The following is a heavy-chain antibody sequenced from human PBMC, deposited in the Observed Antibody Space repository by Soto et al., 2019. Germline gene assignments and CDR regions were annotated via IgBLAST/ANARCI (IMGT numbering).Heavy chain of an antibody. J-gene: IGHJ6*03. CDR1: GGSISSSGYY. Sequence: SETLSLTCPVSGGSISSSGYYWGWIHQPPGKGLEWIGSIYYSGSTYYNPSLKSRVTISVDTSKNQFSLKLSSVTAADTAVYYCARHRGRISYYYYMDVWGKGTTVTVSS. V-gene: IGHV4-39*01. CDR2: IYYSGST. CDR3: ARHRGRISYYYYMDV. D-gene: IGHD2-15*01.